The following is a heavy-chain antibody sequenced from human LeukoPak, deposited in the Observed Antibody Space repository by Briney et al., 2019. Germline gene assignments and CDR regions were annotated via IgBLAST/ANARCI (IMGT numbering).Heavy chain of an antibody. J-gene: IGHJ4*02. CDR1: GYTLTELS. CDR2: FDPEDGET. CDR3: ATSGGHSGRWLQLGDFDY. V-gene: IGHV1-24*01. Sequence: GASVKVSCKVSGYTLTELSMHWVRQAPGKGLEWMGGFDPEDGETIYAQKFQGRVTMTEDASTDTAYMELSSLRSEDTAVYYCATSGGHSGRWLQLGDFDYWGQGTLVTVSS. D-gene: IGHD5-24*01.